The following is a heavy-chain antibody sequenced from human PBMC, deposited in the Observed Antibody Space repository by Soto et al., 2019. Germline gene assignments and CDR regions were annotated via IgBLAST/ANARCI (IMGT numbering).Heavy chain of an antibody. CDR3: AGGHEYGGNSDAFDI. J-gene: IGHJ3*02. V-gene: IGHV1-69*14. Sequence: QVQLVQSGAEVKKPGSSVKVSCKASGGTFSTSSINWVRQAPGQRPEWMGNILPIFGTADYAQKFQDRVTITAYKSTNTAYIELRSLFSGESAVYYCAGGHEYGGNSDAFDIWGQWTVVTVSS. CDR2: ILPIFGTA. D-gene: IGHD4-17*01. CDR1: GGTFSTSS.